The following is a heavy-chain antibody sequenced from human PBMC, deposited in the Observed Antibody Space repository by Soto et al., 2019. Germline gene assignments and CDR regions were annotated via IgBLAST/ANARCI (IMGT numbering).Heavy chain of an antibody. D-gene: IGHD3-3*01. CDR3: ARYYDFWSGYYAFDI. CDR1: GFSVSSNY. Sequence: EVQLVESGGGLVQPGGSLRLSCSASGFSVSSNYMSWVRQAPGKGLQWVSLVYRGGSTNYADSVKDRFIISRDNSKNTLYLQMNSLRAEDTAVYYCARYYDFWSGYYAFDIWGQGTVVTVSS. CDR2: VYRGGST. J-gene: IGHJ3*02. V-gene: IGHV3-66*01.